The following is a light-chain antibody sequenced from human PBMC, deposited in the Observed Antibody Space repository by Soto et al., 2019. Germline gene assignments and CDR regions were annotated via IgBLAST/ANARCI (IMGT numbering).Light chain of an antibody. CDR1: SSDVGGYNY. J-gene: IGLJ1*01. CDR3: TSYAGGNNV. V-gene: IGLV2-8*01. CDR2: EVN. Sequence: QSVLTQPPSASGSPGQSVTISCTGTSSDVGGYNYVSWYQQHPGKVPNLMVYEVNKRPSGVPDRFSGSKSGNAASLTVAGLLAEDEADYYCTSYAGGNNVFGTGTKLTVL.